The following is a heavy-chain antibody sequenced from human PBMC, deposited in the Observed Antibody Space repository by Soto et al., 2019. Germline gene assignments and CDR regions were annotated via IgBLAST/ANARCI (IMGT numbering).Heavy chain of an antibody. CDR2: INSDGSST. Sequence: EVQLVESGGGLVQPGGSLRLSCAASGFTFSSYWMQWVRQAPGKGLVWVSRINSDGSSTSYADSVKGRFTISRDNAKNTLYLQMNSLRAEDTAVYYCARDAYYGQGVTYYFDYWGQGTLVTVSS. D-gene: IGHD4-17*01. J-gene: IGHJ4*02. V-gene: IGHV3-74*01. CDR1: GFTFSSYW. CDR3: ARDAYYGQGVTYYFDY.